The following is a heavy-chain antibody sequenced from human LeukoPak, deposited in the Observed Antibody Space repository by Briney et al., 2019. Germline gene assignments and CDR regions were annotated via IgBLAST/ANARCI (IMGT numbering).Heavy chain of an antibody. CDR3: AKESDSGYHSEGPKN. J-gene: IGHJ4*02. V-gene: IGHV3-30*02. Sequence: GGSLRLSCPASGFVLSDYGMHWVRQAPGKGLEWVAFVRNDGSNEYYVGSVKGRFTISRDKSKNTLYLQMNSLRAEDTAVYSCAKESDSGYHSEGPKNWGLGTLVTVSS. D-gene: IGHD5-12*01. CDR2: VRNDGSNE. CDR1: GFVLSDYG.